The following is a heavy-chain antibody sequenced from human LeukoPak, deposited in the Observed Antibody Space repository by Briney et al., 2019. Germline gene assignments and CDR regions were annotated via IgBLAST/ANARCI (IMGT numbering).Heavy chain of an antibody. Sequence: ASMKVSCKASGYTFTGYYIHWVRQAPGQGLQWMGRTNPNTGGTNYAQKFQGRVTMTRDTSISTAYMDLSRLRSDDTAVYYCARGDWFDPWGQGTLVTVSS. V-gene: IGHV1-2*06. CDR3: ARGDWFDP. CDR1: GYTFTGYY. CDR2: TNPNTGGT. J-gene: IGHJ5*02.